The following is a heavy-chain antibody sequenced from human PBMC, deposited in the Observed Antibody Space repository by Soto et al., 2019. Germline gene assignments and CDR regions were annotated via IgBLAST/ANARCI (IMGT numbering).Heavy chain of an antibody. J-gene: IGHJ4*02. CDR2: IYYSGST. Sequence: QLQLQESGPGLVKPSETLSLTCTVSGGSISSSSYYWGWIRQPPGKGLEWIGSIYYSGSTYYNPSLKSRVTISVDTSKNQFSLKLSSVTAADTAVYYCARQLADYGDYYRGDYWGQGTLVTVSS. V-gene: IGHV4-39*01. CDR1: GGSISSSSYY. CDR3: ARQLADYGDYYRGDY. D-gene: IGHD4-17*01.